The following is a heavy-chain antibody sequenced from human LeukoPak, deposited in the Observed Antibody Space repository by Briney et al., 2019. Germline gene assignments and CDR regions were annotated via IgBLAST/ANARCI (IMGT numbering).Heavy chain of an antibody. Sequence: SGGSLRLSCAGSGFSFSSYGMHWVRQAPGKGLEWMAFIRSDGSNKYYADSVKGRFTISRDNAKNSLYLQMNSLRAEDTAVYYCARDNQVVATSQYYYYYMDVWGKGTTVTISS. CDR1: GFSFSSYG. CDR3: ARDNQVVATSQYYYYYMDV. V-gene: IGHV3-30*02. D-gene: IGHD5-12*01. CDR2: IRSDGSNK. J-gene: IGHJ6*03.